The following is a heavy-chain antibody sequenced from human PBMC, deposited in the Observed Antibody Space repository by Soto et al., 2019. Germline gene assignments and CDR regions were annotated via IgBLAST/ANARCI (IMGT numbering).Heavy chain of an antibody. CDR2: ISAYNGNT. CDR3: AREPASIFGVVSDWYFDL. CDR1: GYTFTSYG. Sequence: QVQLVQSGAEVKKPGASVKVSCKASGYTFTSYGISWVRQAPGQGLEWMGWISAYNGNTNYAQKLQGRDTMTTDTSTSTAYMELRSLRSDDTAVYYFAREPASIFGVVSDWYFDLWGRGTLVTVSS. V-gene: IGHV1-18*01. D-gene: IGHD3-3*01. J-gene: IGHJ2*01.